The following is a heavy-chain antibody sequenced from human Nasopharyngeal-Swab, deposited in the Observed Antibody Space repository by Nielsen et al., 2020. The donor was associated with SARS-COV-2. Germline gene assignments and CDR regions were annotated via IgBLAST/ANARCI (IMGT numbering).Heavy chain of an antibody. CDR2: ISDDNTI. CDR3: PRDLELLTNYYALDY. Sequence: GESLKISCAASGFTFNTYGMNWVRQAPGKRTEWLSYISDDNTIFYADSVTGRFTIPSHNAKNSLYLQINSLRDEDTAVYYCPRDLELLTNYYALDYWCQGTLVTVSS. J-gene: IGHJ4*02. V-gene: IGHV3-48*02. D-gene: IGHD3-9*01. CDR1: GFTFNTYG.